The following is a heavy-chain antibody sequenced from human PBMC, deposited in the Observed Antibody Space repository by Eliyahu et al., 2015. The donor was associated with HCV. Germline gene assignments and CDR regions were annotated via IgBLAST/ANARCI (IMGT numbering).Heavy chain of an antibody. CDR1: GGSVRSDSHN. CDR2: VFYRGST. V-gene: IGHV4-61*01. D-gene: IGHD5-12*01. Sequence: QVQLQESGPGLVRPSETLSLTCTVSGGSVRSDSHNWSWIRQSPGKGLEWIGFVFYRGSTNHNPSLNSRASTSVDTSRNQFFLKLRSVTAADTAVYYCARQSGYEETFDYWGQGTLVTVSS. J-gene: IGHJ4*02. CDR3: ARQSGYEETFDY.